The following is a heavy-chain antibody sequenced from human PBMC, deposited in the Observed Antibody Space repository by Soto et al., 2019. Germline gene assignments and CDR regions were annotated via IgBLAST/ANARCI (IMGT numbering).Heavy chain of an antibody. CDR2: IYASGST. V-gene: IGHV4-4*07. CDR3: ARSAIPRGGWFRP. Sequence: SETLSLTCNVSDDSLSTYYWSWIRQPAGKGLEWIGRIYASGSTNYNPSLKSRVSMSVDTSKKQFSLKMISVTAADTAIYYCARSAIPRGGWFRPWGQGVLVTVS. D-gene: IGHD2-21*01. J-gene: IGHJ5*02. CDR1: DDSLSTYY.